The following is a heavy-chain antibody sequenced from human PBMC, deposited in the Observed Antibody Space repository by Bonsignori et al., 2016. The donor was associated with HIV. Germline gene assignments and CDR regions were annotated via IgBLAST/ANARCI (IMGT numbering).Heavy chain of an antibody. V-gene: IGHV1-8*01. D-gene: IGHD3-22*01. CDR2: INPNSANT. CDR3: ARGNYYDYSGNYYFGSFEH. J-gene: IGHJ1*01. Sequence: ASVKVSCKASGYPFTHYDINWVRQAPGQGLEWLGWINPNSANTGYAQKFQGRVTMTRNTSMSTVYMELSSLRSEDTAVYFCARGNYYDYSGNYYFGSFEHWGQGTLVTVSS. CDR1: GYPFTHYD.